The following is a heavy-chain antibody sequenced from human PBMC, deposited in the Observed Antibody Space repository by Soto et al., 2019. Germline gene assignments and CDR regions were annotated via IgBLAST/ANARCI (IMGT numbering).Heavy chain of an antibody. V-gene: IGHV3-30-3*01. D-gene: IGHD3-22*01. CDR2: ISYDGSNK. J-gene: IGHJ4*02. CDR1: GFNFSSYA. CDR3: ARSDFYYDSSGYHY. Sequence: GGSQRLSCAAAGFNFSSYARHWVRQDPGKGLEWVAVISYDGSNKYYADSVKGRFTISRDNSKNTLYLQMNSLRAEDTAVYYCARSDFYYDSSGYHYWGQGTLVTVSS.